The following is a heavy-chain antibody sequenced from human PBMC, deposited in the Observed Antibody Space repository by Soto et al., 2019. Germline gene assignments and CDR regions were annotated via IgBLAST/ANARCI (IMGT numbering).Heavy chain of an antibody. CDR2: ISAYNGNT. Sequence: QVQLVQSGAEVKKPGASVKVSCKSSGYTFTSYGISWGRQAPGQGLEWMGWISAYNGNTNYAQKLKGRVTMTTDTSTNTAYMELRSQRSDDTAVYHCARDPPPMDVWGQGTTVTVSS. V-gene: IGHV1-18*01. J-gene: IGHJ6*02. CDR1: GYTFTSYG. CDR3: ARDPPPMDV.